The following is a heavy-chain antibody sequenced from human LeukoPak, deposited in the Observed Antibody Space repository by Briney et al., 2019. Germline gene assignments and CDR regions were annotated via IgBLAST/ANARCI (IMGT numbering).Heavy chain of an antibody. V-gene: IGHV3-9*01. CDR1: GFNFDDYA. CDR3: AKADSSGYYSAEYFQH. D-gene: IGHD3-22*01. Sequence: PGGSLRLSCAASGFNFDDYAMHWVRQVPGKGLEWVSGIRWDSGHTGYADSVRGRFTISRDNAKNSLHLQMNSLRPEDTALYYCAKADSSGYYSAEYFQHWGQGTLVAVSS. J-gene: IGHJ1*01. CDR2: IRWDSGHT.